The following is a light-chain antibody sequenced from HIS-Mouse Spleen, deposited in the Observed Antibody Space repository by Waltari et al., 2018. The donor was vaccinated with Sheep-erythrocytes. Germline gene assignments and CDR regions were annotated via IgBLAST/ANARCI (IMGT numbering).Light chain of an antibody. Sequence: QSALTQPASVSGSPGQSITISCTGTSRDVARYNLVSWYQQHPGKAPKLMIYEGSKRPSGVSNRFSGSKSGNTASLTISGLQAEDEADYYCCSYAGSSTLVFGGGTKLTVL. CDR3: CSYAGSSTLV. CDR1: SRDVARYNL. CDR2: EGS. J-gene: IGLJ2*01. V-gene: IGLV2-23*01.